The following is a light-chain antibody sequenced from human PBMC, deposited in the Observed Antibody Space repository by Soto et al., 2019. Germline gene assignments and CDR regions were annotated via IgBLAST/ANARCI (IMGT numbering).Light chain of an antibody. J-gene: IGKJ5*01. Sequence: EIVLTQSPCTLSLSPGERATLSCRASQSVNSNYLAWHQQKPGQAPRLLIYGISKRATDIPDRFSGSGSGTEFTLTISSLQPEDFATYYCQQHGQWPITFGQRTRLEIK. CDR3: QQHGQWPIT. V-gene: IGKV3-20*01. CDR1: QSVNSNY. CDR2: GIS.